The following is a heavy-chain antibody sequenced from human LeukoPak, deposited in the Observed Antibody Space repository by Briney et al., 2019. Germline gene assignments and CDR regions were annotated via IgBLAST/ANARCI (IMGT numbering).Heavy chain of an antibody. J-gene: IGHJ4*02. CDR2: IYPGDSDT. D-gene: IGHD6-13*01. CDR3: ATQHASSSSWYYFDY. CDR1: GYSFTSYW. V-gene: IGHV5-51*01. Sequence: GESLKISCKGSGYSFTSYWIGWVRQMPGKGLEWMGIIYPGDSDTRYSPSFQGQVTISADKSINTAYLQWSSLKASDTAMYYCATQHASSSSWYYFDYWGQGTLVTVSS.